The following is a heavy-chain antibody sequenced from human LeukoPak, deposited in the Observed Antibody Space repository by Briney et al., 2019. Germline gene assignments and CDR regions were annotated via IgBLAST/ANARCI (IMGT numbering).Heavy chain of an antibody. CDR2: MNPHSGNT. D-gene: IGHD3-3*01. CDR1: GYTFTNYD. V-gene: IGHV1-8*01. CDR3: ARGPPYDFWSARGYSYYYMDV. J-gene: IGHJ6*03. Sequence: GASVTVSCTASGYTFTNYDINWVRQAPGPGLEWMGWMNPHSGNTGYVQTVQGRVTMTSDTSISTAYMELSSLRSEDTAVYYCARGPPYDFWSARGYSYYYMDVWGKGTTVTVSS.